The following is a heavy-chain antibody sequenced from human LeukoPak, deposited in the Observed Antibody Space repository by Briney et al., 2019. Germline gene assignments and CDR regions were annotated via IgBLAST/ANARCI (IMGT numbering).Heavy chain of an antibody. J-gene: IGHJ5*02. CDR3: AKDRTPIVVVPAS. Sequence: GRSLRLSCAASGFTFDDYAMHWVRQAPGKGLEWVSGISWNSGSIGYADSVKGRFTTSRDNAKNSLYLQMNSLRAEDTALYYCAKDRTPIVVVPASWGQGTLVTVSS. CDR2: ISWNSGSI. V-gene: IGHV3-9*01. CDR1: GFTFDDYA. D-gene: IGHD2-2*01.